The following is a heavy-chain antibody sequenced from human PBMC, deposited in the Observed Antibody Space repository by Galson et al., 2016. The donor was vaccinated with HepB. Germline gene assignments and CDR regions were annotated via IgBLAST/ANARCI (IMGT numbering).Heavy chain of an antibody. J-gene: IGHJ6*03. Sequence: SVKVSCKASGGTFSSDTISWVRQAPGQGLEWMGGIIPIFGTANYAQKLQGRVTINVDKSTTTAYMELSRLRSEDTAAYYCARGVATGPNYYYMDVWGKGTTVTVSS. D-gene: IGHD5-12*01. CDR3: ARGVATGPNYYYMDV. CDR2: IIPIFGTA. CDR1: GGTFSSDT. V-gene: IGHV1-69*06.